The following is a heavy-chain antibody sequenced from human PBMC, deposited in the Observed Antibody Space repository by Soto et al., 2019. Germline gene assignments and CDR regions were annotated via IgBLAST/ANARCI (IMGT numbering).Heavy chain of an antibody. J-gene: IGHJ4*02. CDR1: GFTFSSYA. D-gene: IGHD1-26*01. CDR2: ISGSGDTT. V-gene: IGHV3-23*01. CDR3: AKVRGIVDPFEF. Sequence: PGRSLRVSCAASGFTFSSYAMSWVRQAPGKGLEWVSAISGSGDTTYYADSVKGRFTISRDNSKNTLYLQMNSLRADDTAVYYCAKVRGIVDPFEFWGQGALVTAPQ.